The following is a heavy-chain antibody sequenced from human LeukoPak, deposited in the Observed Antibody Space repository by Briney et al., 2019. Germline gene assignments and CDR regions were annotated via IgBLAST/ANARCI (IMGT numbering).Heavy chain of an antibody. D-gene: IGHD3-10*01. CDR1: GYSISSGHY. CDR3: ARTFYYGSGSYYDSRDAFDI. CDR2: IYHSGGT. J-gene: IGHJ3*02. V-gene: IGHV4-38-2*02. Sequence: PSETLSLTCTVSGYSISSGHYWGWIRQPPGKGLEWIGSIYHSGGTHYNPSLKSRVTISVDTSKNQFSLKLSSVTAADTAVFYCARTFYYGSGSYYDSRDAFDIWGQGTMVTVSS.